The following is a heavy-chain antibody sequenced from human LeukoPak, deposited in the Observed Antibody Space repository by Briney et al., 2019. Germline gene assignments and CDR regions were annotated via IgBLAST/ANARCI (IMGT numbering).Heavy chain of an antibody. V-gene: IGHV4-59*12. CDR1: GVSISSYD. J-gene: IGHJ2*01. D-gene: IGHD2-2*01. CDR2: IYYSGST. CDR3: ARDMGVSQRYWYFDL. Sequence: SETLSLTCTVSGVSISSYDWSWIRQPPGKGLEWIGYIYYSGSTNYNPSLKSRVTISVDTSKNQFSLNLSSVTAADTAVYYCARDMGVSQRYWYFDLWGPGTLVTVSS.